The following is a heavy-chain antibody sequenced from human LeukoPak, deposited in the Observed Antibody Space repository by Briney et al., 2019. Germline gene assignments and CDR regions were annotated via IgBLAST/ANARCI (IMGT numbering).Heavy chain of an antibody. Sequence: SETLSLTCTVSGGSVSSGSYYWSWIRQPPGKGLEWIGYIYYSGSTNYNPSLKSRLSMSVDTSKNQFSLKLSSVTAADTAVYYCATRGPSAATHDNWGQGTLVTVSS. CDR2: IYYSGST. J-gene: IGHJ4*02. CDR3: ATRGPSAATHDN. V-gene: IGHV4-61*01. CDR1: GGSVSSGSYY.